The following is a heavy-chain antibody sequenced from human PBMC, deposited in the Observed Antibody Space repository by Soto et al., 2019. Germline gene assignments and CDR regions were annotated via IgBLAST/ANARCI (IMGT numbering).Heavy chain of an antibody. CDR1: GYTFTSYA. J-gene: IGHJ3*02. D-gene: IGHD5-12*01. CDR3: ARVRTWLQGNDAFDI. Sequence: ASVKVSCKASGYTFTSYAMHWVRQAPGQRLEWMGWINAGNGNTKYSQKFQGSVTMTRDTSINTAYMELSRLRSDDSAVYYCARVRTWLQGNDAFDIWGQGTLVTVSS. CDR2: INAGNGNT. V-gene: IGHV1-3*01.